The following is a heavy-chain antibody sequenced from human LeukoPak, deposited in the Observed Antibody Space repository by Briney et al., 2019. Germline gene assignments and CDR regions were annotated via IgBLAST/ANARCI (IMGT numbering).Heavy chain of an antibody. Sequence: GGSLRLSCAASGFTFSSYSMNWVRQAPGKGLEWVSSISTSSSVIYYADSVKGRFTISRDNSKNTLYLQMNSLRAEDTAVYYCAKNGRGYSYGYADYFDYWGQGTLVTVSS. J-gene: IGHJ4*02. V-gene: IGHV3-21*04. CDR3: AKNGRGYSYGYADYFDY. D-gene: IGHD5-18*01. CDR2: ISTSSSVI. CDR1: GFTFSSYS.